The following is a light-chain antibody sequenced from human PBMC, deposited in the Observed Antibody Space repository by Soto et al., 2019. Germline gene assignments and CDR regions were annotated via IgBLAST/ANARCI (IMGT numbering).Light chain of an antibody. V-gene: IGLV3-21*04. CDR3: QVWDSSSDHVV. CDR1: NIGSKS. J-gene: IGLJ2*01. Sequence: SYELTQPPSVSVAPGKTARITCGGNNIGSKSVHWYQQKPSQAPVLVIYYDNDRPSGIPERFSGSNSGNTATLTISRVEAGDEADYYCQVWDSSSDHVVFGGGTKVTVL. CDR2: YDN.